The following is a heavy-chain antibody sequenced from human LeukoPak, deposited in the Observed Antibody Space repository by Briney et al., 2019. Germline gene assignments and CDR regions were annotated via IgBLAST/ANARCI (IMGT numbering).Heavy chain of an antibody. CDR2: INAGNGNT. CDR1: GYTFTSYA. CDR3: ARAYCTGGSCLYYYYYGMDV. Sequence: ASVKVSCKASGYTFTSYAMNWVRQAPGQRLEWMGWINAGNGNTKYSQKFQGRVTITRDTSASTAYMELRSLRSEDTAVYYCARAYCTGGSCLYYYYYGMDVWGQGTTVTVSS. D-gene: IGHD2-15*01. J-gene: IGHJ6*02. V-gene: IGHV1-3*01.